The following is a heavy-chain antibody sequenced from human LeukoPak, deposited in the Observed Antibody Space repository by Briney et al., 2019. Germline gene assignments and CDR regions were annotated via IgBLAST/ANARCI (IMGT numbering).Heavy chain of an antibody. CDR2: MNPNSGNT. CDR1: GYTFTSYD. J-gene: IGHJ4*02. Sequence: ASVKVSCKASGYTFTSYDINWVRQATGQGLEWMGWMNPNSGNTGYAQKFQGRVTMTRNSSASTVYMELSSLTSEDTAVYYCARGIWSARTVDYYLDSWGQGTLVTVSS. CDR3: ARGIWSARTVDYYLDS. V-gene: IGHV1-8*01. D-gene: IGHD3-10*01.